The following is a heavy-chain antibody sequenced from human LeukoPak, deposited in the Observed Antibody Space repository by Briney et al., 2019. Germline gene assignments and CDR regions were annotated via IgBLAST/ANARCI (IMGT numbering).Heavy chain of an antibody. J-gene: IGHJ6*03. D-gene: IGHD3-10*01. CDR1: GCTFSSYA. Sequence: GASVKVSCKASGCTFSSYAISWVRQAPGQGLEWMGGIIPIVGTANYAQKFQGRVTITADESTSTAYMELSSLRSEDTAVYYCARGGTMVRGVMGYYYYMDVWGKGTTVTISS. V-gene: IGHV1-69*13. CDR2: IIPIVGTA. CDR3: ARGGTMVRGVMGYYYYMDV.